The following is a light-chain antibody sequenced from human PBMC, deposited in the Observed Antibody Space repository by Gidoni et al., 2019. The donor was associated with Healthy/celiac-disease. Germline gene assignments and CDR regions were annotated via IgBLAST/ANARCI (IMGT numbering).Light chain of an antibody. J-gene: IGKJ4*01. V-gene: IGKV1-39*01. Sequence: DIQMTQSPSSLSASVGDRVTITCRASQLISSYLNWYQQKPGKAPKLLIYAASSLPSGVPSRFSGSGSGTDFTLTISSLQPEDFATYYCQQSYSTPLTFGGXTKVEIK. CDR3: QQSYSTPLT. CDR2: AAS. CDR1: QLISSY.